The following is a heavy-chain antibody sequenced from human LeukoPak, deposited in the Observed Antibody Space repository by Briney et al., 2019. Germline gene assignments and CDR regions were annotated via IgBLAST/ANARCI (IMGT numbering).Heavy chain of an antibody. CDR1: GFTFSLYS. V-gene: IGHV3-48*01. CDR3: AKDHWGGSGTSEFAS. CDR2: ITSGSSTI. J-gene: IGHJ4*02. Sequence: GGSLRLSCAASGFTFSLYSMNWVRQAPGKGLEWVSYITSGSSTIYYADSVKGRFTISRDNAKNSLFLQMNSLRAEDTAVYYCAKDHWGGSGTSEFASWGQGPLVTVSS. D-gene: IGHD3-16*01.